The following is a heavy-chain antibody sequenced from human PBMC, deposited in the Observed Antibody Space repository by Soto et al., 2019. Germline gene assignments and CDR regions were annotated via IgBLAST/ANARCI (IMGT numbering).Heavy chain of an antibody. Sequence: PGGSLRLSCAASGFTFSSYAMSWVRQAPWKGLEWVSAISGSGGSTYYADSVKGRFTISRDNSKNTLYLQMNSLRAEDTAVYYCAKEMSGYDKKYYYYYYYMDVWGKGTTVTVSS. V-gene: IGHV3-23*01. CDR3: AKEMSGYDKKYYYYYYYMDV. CDR2: ISGSGGST. D-gene: IGHD5-12*01. CDR1: GFTFSSYA. J-gene: IGHJ6*03.